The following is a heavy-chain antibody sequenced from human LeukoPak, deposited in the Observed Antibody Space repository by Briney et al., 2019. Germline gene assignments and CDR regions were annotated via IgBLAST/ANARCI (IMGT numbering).Heavy chain of an antibody. V-gene: IGHV3-30*18. CDR3: AKDRGRDGYNCFDY. CDR2: ISYDGSNK. J-gene: IGHJ4*02. Sequence: PGRSLRLSCAASGFTFSSCGMHWVRQAPGKGLEWVAVISYDGSNKYYADSVKGRFTISRDNSKNTLYLQMNSLRAEDTAVYYCAKDRGRDGYNCFDYWGQGTLVTVSS. CDR1: GFTFSSCG. D-gene: IGHD5-24*01.